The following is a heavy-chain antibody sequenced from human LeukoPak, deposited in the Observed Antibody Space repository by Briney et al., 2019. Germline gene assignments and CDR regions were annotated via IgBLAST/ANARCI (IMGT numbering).Heavy chain of an antibody. CDR1: GYTFSSYD. V-gene: IGHV1-8*01. CDR2: VDPKNGNK. Sequence: ASVKVSCKASGYTFSSYDITWVRQAPGQGLEWMGWVDPKNGNKGYAPKFYGRLTMTRNASINTAYMELTTLRSEDTAVYYCTRGRGSTSFKFDPWGQGTLVTVSS. CDR3: TRGRGSTSFKFDP. J-gene: IGHJ5*02. D-gene: IGHD2/OR15-2a*01.